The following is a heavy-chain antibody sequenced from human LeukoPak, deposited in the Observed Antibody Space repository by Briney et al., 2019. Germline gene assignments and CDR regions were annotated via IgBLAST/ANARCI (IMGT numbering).Heavy chain of an antibody. CDR2: INPSGGST. Sequence: GASVKVSCKASGYTFTSYYIHWVRQAPGQGLEWMGIINPSGGSTNYAQKFQGRVTMTRDTSTSTVYMELSSLRSEDTAVYYCAREGVAARRNPRGYYFDYWGQGTLVTVSS. CDR1: GYTFTSYY. J-gene: IGHJ4*02. V-gene: IGHV1-46*01. D-gene: IGHD6-6*01. CDR3: AREGVAARRNPRGYYFDY.